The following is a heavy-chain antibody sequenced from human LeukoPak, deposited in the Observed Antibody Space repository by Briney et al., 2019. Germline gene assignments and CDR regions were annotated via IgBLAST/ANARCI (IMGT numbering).Heavy chain of an antibody. Sequence: ASVKVSCKASGYTFISYATNWVRQAPGQGLEWMGWIDTNTGNPTYAQGFTGRFVFSLDTSVTTVYLQISSLKAEDTAVYFCAREDFWSGYSVGYWGQGTLVTVSS. D-gene: IGHD3-3*01. V-gene: IGHV7-4-1*02. CDR1: GYTFISYA. CDR3: AREDFWSGYSVGY. CDR2: IDTNTGNP. J-gene: IGHJ4*02.